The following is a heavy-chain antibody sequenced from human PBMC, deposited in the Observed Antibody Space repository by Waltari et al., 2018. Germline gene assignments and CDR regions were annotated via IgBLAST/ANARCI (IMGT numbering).Heavy chain of an antibody. J-gene: IGHJ6*03. D-gene: IGHD1-1*01. CDR2: MNPDSVDA. CDR1: GYTFTNFH. V-gene: IGHV1-8*03. Sequence: QEQLVQSGAEVKKPGASVRVSCKASGYTFTNFHIDWIRQTTGQGLKWIGRMNPDSVDAGYAQKCQGRVTFTRDTSITTAYMELSSLRFEDTAGDYCARRYGYYYYYMDVWGKGTTVTVSS. CDR3: ARRYGYYYYYMDV.